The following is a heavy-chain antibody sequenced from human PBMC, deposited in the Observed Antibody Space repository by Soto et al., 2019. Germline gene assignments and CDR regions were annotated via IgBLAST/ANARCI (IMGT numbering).Heavy chain of an antibody. CDR3: ARGAVVVPAAMGYGKYYYYYMDV. Sequence: GGSLRLSCAASGFTFNNYNMNWVRQAPGKGLEWVSYISSSSSTIYYADSVKGRFTISRDNAKNSLYLQMNSLRAEDTAVYYCARGAVVVPAAMGYGKYYYYYMDVWGKGTTVTVSS. J-gene: IGHJ6*03. D-gene: IGHD2-2*01. CDR1: GFTFNNYN. CDR2: ISSSSSTI. V-gene: IGHV3-48*01.